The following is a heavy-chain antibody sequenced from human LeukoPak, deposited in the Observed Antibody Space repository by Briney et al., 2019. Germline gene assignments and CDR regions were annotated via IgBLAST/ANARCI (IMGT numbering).Heavy chain of an antibody. CDR2: IYTSGST. J-gene: IGHJ4*02. CDR1: GGSISSGSYY. D-gene: IGHD3-3*01. CDR3: ARGVYDFWSGYSGHI. V-gene: IGHV4-61*02. Sequence: PSETLSLTCTVSGGSISSGSYYWSWIRQPAGKGLEWIGRIYTSGSTNYNPSLKSRVTISVDTSKNQFSLKLSSVTAADTAVYYCARGVYDFWSGYSGHIWGQGTLVTVSS.